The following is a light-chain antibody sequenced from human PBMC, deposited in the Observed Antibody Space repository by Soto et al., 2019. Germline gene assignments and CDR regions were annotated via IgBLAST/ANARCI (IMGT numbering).Light chain of an antibody. CDR1: SSDVGNFNL. Sequence: QSALTQPASVSGSPGQSITISCTGTSSDVGNFNLVSWYQQHPDKSPKLMIFEVTTRPAGVSNRFSASKSGNTASLTISGLQAEDEAEYYCCAYVGSGADVCGTGTKLTVL. V-gene: IGLV2-23*02. CDR2: EVT. CDR3: CAYVGSGADV. J-gene: IGLJ1*01.